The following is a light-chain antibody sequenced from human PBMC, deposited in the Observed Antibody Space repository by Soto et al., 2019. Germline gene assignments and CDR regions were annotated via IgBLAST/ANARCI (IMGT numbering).Light chain of an antibody. CDR2: GAS. V-gene: IGKV1-39*01. CDR1: QTIRKS. J-gene: IGKJ4*01. Sequence: DIQITQSPSSPSASVVDTISITCRSFQTIRKSLNWYEQKPGKAPNLLIYGASNLQSGVPSRFSGGGSGTDFTLTISSLQPEDFGTYYCQQSYTSPVTFGGGTKVDIK. CDR3: QQSYTSPVT.